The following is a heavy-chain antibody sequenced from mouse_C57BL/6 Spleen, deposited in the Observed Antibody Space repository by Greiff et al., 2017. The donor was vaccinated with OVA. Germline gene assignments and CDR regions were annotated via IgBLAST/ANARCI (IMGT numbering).Heavy chain of an antibody. D-gene: IGHD4-1*01. Sequence: QVQLQQPGAELVKPGASVKVSCKASGYTFTSYWMHWVKQRPGQGLEWIGRIHPSDSDTNYNQKFKGKATLTVAKSYSPAYLHLSSLTSEDYAVYYGAIGDWDGVYAMDYWGQGTSVTVSS. CDR1: GYTFTSYW. CDR3: AIGDWDGVYAMDY. V-gene: IGHV1-74*01. J-gene: IGHJ4*01. CDR2: IHPSDSDT.